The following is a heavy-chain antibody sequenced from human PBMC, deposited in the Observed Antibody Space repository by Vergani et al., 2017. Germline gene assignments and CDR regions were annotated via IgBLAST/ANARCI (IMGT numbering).Heavy chain of an antibody. D-gene: IGHD6-13*01. CDR3: AGDTHSWHRADR. V-gene: IGHV4-31*03. CDR2: LSTTGGA. CDR1: GDSISSGVYY. Sequence: QVQLQESGPGLVKPSQTLSLTCSVSGDSISSGVYYWNWIRQHPGKGLEWIGSLSTTGGATHASHNPSLKNRVSISVDTSKSQFSLRLTSVTAADSAIYYCAGDTHSWHRADRWGQGLLVSVSS. J-gene: IGHJ5*02.